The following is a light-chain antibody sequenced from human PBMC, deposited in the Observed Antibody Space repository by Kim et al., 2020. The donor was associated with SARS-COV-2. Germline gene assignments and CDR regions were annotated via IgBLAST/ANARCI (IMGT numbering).Light chain of an antibody. CDR2: NDI. J-gene: IGLJ3*02. CDR1: ILTKKY. V-gene: IGLV3-27*01. CDR3: YSTTDNNHWV. Sequence: SYELIQPSSVSVSPGQTAKITCSGDILTKKYARWIQQEPGQAPVMLIYNDIERPSGISERFSGSTSGTIATLTISGAQVEDEADYYCYSTTDNNHWVFGGGTQLTVL.